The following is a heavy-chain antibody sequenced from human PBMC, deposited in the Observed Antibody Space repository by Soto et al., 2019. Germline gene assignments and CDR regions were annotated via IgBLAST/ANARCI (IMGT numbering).Heavy chain of an antibody. CDR2: IYYSGTT. CDR3: ARASITIFGDPYFGI. CDR1: GGSINSFY. D-gene: IGHD3-3*01. J-gene: IGHJ3*02. V-gene: IGHV4-59*01. Sequence: SETLSLTCNVSGGSINSFYWNWIRLAPGKGLQWIGYIYYSGTTNYNASLKSRVTISVDTSKSQFSLKLSSMTAADTAIYYCARASITIFGDPYFGIWGPGTMVTVSS.